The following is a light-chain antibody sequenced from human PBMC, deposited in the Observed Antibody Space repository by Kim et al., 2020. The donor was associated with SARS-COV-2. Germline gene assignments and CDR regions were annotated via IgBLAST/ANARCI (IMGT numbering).Light chain of an antibody. Sequence: QSITITCTGTSNDVGGYNYVSWYQQHPGKAPKLMIYDVSDRSSGVSTRFSGSESGNTASLTISGLQAEDEADYYCGSYTGTSTLYVFGTGTKVTVL. J-gene: IGLJ1*01. V-gene: IGLV2-14*03. CDR3: GSYTGTSTLYV. CDR1: SNDVGGYNY. CDR2: DVS.